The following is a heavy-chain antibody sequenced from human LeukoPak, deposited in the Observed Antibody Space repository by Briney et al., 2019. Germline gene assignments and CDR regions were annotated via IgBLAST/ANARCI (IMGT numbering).Heavy chain of an antibody. Sequence: PSETLSLTCTVFGASISSYYWSWIRQPPGKGLEWIGYIYYSGSTNYNPSLKSRVTISIDTSKNQFSLKLSSVIAADTAVYYCARDHDYGDYDYWGQGTLVTVSS. J-gene: IGHJ4*02. CDR3: ARDHDYGDYDY. CDR2: IYYSGST. CDR1: GASISSYY. D-gene: IGHD4-17*01. V-gene: IGHV4-59*01.